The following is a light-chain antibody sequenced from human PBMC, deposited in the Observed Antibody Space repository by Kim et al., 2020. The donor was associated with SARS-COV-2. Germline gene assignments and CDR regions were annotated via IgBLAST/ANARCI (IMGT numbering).Light chain of an antibody. J-gene: IGKJ2*01. CDR1: QSVSSY. CDR2: DAS. CDR3: QQRSNWPPGYT. Sequence: EIVFTQSPATLSLSPGERATLSCRASQSVSSYLAWYQQKPGQAPRLLIYDASNRATGIPARFSGSGSGTDFTLTISSLEPEDFAVYYWQQRSNWPPGYTFGQGTKLDI. V-gene: IGKV3-11*01.